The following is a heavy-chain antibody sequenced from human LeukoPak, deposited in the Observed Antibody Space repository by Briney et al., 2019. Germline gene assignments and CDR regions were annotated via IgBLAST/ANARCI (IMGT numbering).Heavy chain of an antibody. D-gene: IGHD3-16*02. CDR1: GFTFSSYW. CDR3: AQGHMITFGGVIAF. V-gene: IGHV3-74*01. CDR2: INSDGSST. Sequence: GGSLRLSCAASGFTFSSYWMHWVRQAPGKGLVRVSRINSDGSSTSYADSVKGRFTISRDNAKNTLYLQMNSLRAEDTAVYYCAQGHMITFGGVIAFWGQGTLVTVSS. J-gene: IGHJ4*02.